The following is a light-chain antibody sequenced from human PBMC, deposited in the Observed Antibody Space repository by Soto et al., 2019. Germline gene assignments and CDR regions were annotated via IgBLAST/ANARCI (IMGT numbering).Light chain of an antibody. CDR2: GVS. Sequence: VLTQSPGTLSLSPGERATLSCRASQSVSSSFLAWYQQRPGQAPRLLIHGVSTRATGIPDRFSGSGSGTEFTLTINRLQPEDFALYFCQPYGSSPFTFGPGTKLEIK. J-gene: IGKJ3*01. CDR1: QSVSSSF. V-gene: IGKV3-20*01. CDR3: QPYGSSPFT.